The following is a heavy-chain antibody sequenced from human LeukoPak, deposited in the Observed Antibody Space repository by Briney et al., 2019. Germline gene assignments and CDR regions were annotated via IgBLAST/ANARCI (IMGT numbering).Heavy chain of an antibody. Sequence: SETLSLACAVYGGSFSGYYWSWIRQPPGKGLEWIGEINHSGSTNYNPSLKSRVTISVDTSKNQFSLKLSSVAAADTAFYYCASQGHHGKIVGTTLSYFYMDVWGKGTTVTVSS. CDR1: GGSFSGYY. J-gene: IGHJ6*03. CDR2: INHSGST. CDR3: ASQGHHGKIVGTTLSYFYMDV. D-gene: IGHD1-26*01. V-gene: IGHV4-34*01.